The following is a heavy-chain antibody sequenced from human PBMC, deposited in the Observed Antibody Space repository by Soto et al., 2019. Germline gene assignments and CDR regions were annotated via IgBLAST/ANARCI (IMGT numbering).Heavy chain of an antibody. D-gene: IGHD5-18*01. CDR1: GFSLSSFA. CDR2: ISDDGASI. V-gene: IGHV3-48*03. Sequence: PGGSLRLSCEASGFSLSSFAMNWARQAPGRGLEWVSYISDDGASIYYADSLKGRFTISRDNAKNSLSLQMNNLRAEDTAVYYCARENSVQAWLHHFDHWGLGTLVTVS. CDR3: ARENSVQAWLHHFDH. J-gene: IGHJ4*02.